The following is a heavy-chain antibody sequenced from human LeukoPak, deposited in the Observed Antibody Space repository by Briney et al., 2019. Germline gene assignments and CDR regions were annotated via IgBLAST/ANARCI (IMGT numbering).Heavy chain of an antibody. V-gene: IGHV4-4*09. CDR2: IYTSGST. CDR3: ARHEGSLYSPYDY. D-gene: IGHD2-21*01. Sequence: SSTLSLTCTVSGGSISSPYWSWIRQPPGKGLEWIGYIYTSGSTNYNPSLKSRVTISVDASKNQFSLKLSSVTAADTAVYYCARHEGSLYSPYDYWGQGTLVTVSS. J-gene: IGHJ4*02. CDR1: GGSISSPY.